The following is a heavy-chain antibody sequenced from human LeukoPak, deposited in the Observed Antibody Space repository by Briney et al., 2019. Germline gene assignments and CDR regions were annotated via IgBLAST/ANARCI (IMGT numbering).Heavy chain of an antibody. CDR1: GYTFTGYY. CDR3: VRRVYCSSTSCYKGYDAFDI. D-gene: IGHD2-2*02. Sequence: ASVKVSCKASGYTFTGYYMHWVRQAPGQGLEWMGWINPNSGGTNYAQKFQGRVTMTRDTSISTAYMELSRLRSDDTAVYYCVRRVYCSSTSCYKGYDAFDIWGQGTMVTVSS. CDR2: INPNSGGT. J-gene: IGHJ3*02. V-gene: IGHV1-2*02.